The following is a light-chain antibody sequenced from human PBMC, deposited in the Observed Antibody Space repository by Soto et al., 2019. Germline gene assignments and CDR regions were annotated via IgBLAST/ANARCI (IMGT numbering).Light chain of an antibody. Sequence: QSVLVQPPSASGTPGQKVTISCSGGSSNIGRNSVAWYQQLPGTAPKLLIYNDNQRPSGVPDRFAGSKSGTSASLAISGLQSEDEADYYCAASDASLNGNVLFGGGTKVTVL. CDR1: SSNIGRNS. V-gene: IGLV1-44*01. CDR3: AASDASLNGNVL. CDR2: NDN. J-gene: IGLJ2*01.